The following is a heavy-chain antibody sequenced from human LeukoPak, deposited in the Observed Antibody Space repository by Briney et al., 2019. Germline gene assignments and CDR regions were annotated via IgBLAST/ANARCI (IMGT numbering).Heavy chain of an antibody. CDR1: GGSISSSSYY. Sequence: SETLTLTCTVSGGSISSSSYYWGWIRQPPGKGLEWIGSIYYSGSTYYNPSLKSRVTISVDTSKNQFSLKLSSVTAADTAVYYCARSRYNWNDDLDAFDIWGQGTMVTVSS. V-gene: IGHV4-39*07. D-gene: IGHD1-1*01. CDR3: ARSRYNWNDDLDAFDI. CDR2: IYYSGST. J-gene: IGHJ3*02.